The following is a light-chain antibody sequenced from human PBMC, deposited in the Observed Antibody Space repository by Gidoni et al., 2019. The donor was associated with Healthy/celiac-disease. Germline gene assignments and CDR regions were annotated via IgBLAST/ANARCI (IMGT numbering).Light chain of an antibody. J-gene: IGKJ1*01. CDR3: QQYYSYPRT. CDR1: QGISSY. Sequence: AIRMTQSPSSFSASTGDGVTITCRASQGISSYLAWYQQKPGKAPKLLIYAASTLQRGVPSRFSGSGSGTDFTLTISCLQSEDFATYYCQQYYSYPRTFGQGTKVEIK. V-gene: IGKV1-8*01. CDR2: AAS.